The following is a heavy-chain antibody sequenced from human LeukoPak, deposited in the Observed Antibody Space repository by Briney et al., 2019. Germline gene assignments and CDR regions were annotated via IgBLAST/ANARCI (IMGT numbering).Heavy chain of an antibody. J-gene: IGHJ4*02. V-gene: IGHV3-23*01. CDR1: GFTFSSYS. D-gene: IGHD2-2*03. Sequence: GGSLRLSCAASGFTFSSYSMNWVRQAPGKGLEWVSTTTDSGDSTHYADAVKGRFTMSRDNSKNTLYLQLNSLRAEDTAVYYCARDVSMDIGGSDCWGPGTLVTVSS. CDR2: TTDSGDST. CDR3: ARDVSMDIGGSDC.